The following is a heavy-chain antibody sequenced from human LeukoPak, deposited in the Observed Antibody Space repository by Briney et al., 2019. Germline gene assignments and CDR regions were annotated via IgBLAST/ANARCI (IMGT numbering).Heavy chain of an antibody. CDR2: ISTGSRYI. Sequence: PGGSLRLSCAASGFGLSDYDMNWVRQAPGKGLEWVSSISTGSRYIYYAYSVKGRFTISRDDAKNSLYLQMDYLRAEDTAVYYCARADCSGSTCYLRRSWFDPWGQGTLVTVSS. V-gene: IGHV3-21*01. CDR1: GFGLSDYD. CDR3: ARADCSGSTCYLRRSWFDP. J-gene: IGHJ5*02. D-gene: IGHD2-2*01.